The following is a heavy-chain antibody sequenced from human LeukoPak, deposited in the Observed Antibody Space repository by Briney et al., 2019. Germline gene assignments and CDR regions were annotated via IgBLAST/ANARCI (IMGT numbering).Heavy chain of an antibody. CDR1: GYTFTNHY. CDR2: IVVGSGNT. D-gene: IGHD1-26*01. CDR3: AREMGVGSTMGYFYY. J-gene: IGHJ4*02. Sequence: SVKVSCKASGYTFTNHYMHWVRQSRGQRLEWIGWIVVGSGNTNYAQKFQGRVTRTRDMSTSTVYMELSSLTSEDTAVYYCAREMGVGSTMGYFYYWGQGPLVTVSS. V-gene: IGHV1-58*02.